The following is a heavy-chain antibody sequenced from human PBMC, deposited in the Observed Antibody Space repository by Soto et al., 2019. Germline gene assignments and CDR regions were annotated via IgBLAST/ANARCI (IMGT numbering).Heavy chain of an antibody. J-gene: IGHJ6*02. Sequence: PGGSLRLSCVGSGFTFSNYSINWVRQAPGKGLEWVSSIGSRSDIYYADSVKGRFTISRDNAENSVSLQMNSLRAEDTAVYYCAREYTAWPLAYGLDVWGQGTTVTVSS. V-gene: IGHV3-21*01. CDR2: IGSRSDI. CDR1: GFTFSNYS. D-gene: IGHD2-2*02. CDR3: AREYTAWPLAYGLDV.